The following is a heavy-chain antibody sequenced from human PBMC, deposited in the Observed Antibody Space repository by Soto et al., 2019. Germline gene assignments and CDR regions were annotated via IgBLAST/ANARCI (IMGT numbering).Heavy chain of an antibody. CDR1: GGTFSSYT. Sequence: SVKVSCKASGGTFSSYTISWVRQAPGQGLEWMGRIIPILGIANYAQKFQGRVTITADKSTSTAYMELNSLKTEDTAVYYCTRHESMVGATWNWGQGTLVTVSS. J-gene: IGHJ4*02. D-gene: IGHD1-26*01. CDR3: TRHESMVGATWN. V-gene: IGHV1-69*02. CDR2: IIPILGIA.